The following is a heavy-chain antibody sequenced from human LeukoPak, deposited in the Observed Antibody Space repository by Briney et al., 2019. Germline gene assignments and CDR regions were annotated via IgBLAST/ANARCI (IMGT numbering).Heavy chain of an antibody. V-gene: IGHV4-39*07. Sequence: PSETLSPTCTVSGGSISDSSYYWGWIRQPPGKGLEWIASIYYSGYTYYNPSLKSRVTISVDTSKNQFSLKLSSVTAADTAVYYCARSIVQQQLFWWYNWFDPWGQGTLVTVSS. D-gene: IGHD6-13*01. CDR3: ARSIVQQQLFWWYNWFDP. CDR1: GGSISDSSYY. J-gene: IGHJ5*02. CDR2: IYYSGYT.